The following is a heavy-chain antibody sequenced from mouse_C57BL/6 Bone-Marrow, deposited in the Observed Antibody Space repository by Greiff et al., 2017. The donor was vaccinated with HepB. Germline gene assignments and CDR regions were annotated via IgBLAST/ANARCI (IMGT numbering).Heavy chain of an antibody. V-gene: IGHV5-17*01. D-gene: IGHD2-10*02. CDR3: AMPSNYYAMDY. J-gene: IGHJ4*01. CDR1: GFTFSDYG. CDR2: ISSGSSTI. Sequence: EVQGVESGGGLVKPGGSLKLSCAASGFTFSDYGMHWVRQAPEKGLEWVAYISSGSSTIYYADTVKGRFTISRDNAKNTLFLQMTSLRSEDTAMYYCAMPSNYYAMDYWGQGTSVTVSS.